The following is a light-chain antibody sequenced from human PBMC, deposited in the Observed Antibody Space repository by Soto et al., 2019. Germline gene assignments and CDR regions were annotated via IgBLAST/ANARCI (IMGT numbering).Light chain of an antibody. J-gene: IGKJ1*01. V-gene: IGKV4-1*01. CDR1: QSVLYSSNNKNY. CDR3: QQYYTTPPS. Sequence: DIVMTQSPDSLAVSLGERATINCKSSQSVLYSSNNKNYLAWYQQKPRQPPKLLIYWASTRESGVPDRFSGSESGTDFTLTISSLQAEDVAVYYCQQYYTTPPSFGQGTKVDIK. CDR2: WAS.